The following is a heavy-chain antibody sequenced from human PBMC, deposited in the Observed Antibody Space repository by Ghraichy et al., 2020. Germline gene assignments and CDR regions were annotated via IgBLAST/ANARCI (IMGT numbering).Heavy chain of an antibody. D-gene: IGHD6-19*01. J-gene: IGHJ4*02. CDR1: GFTFSSYS. CDR3: ASLPTGYSSGWYDY. V-gene: IGHV3-48*02. Sequence: GGSLRLSCAASGFTFSSYSMNWVRQAPGKGLEWVSYISSSSSTIYYADSVKGRFTISRDNAKNSLYLQMNSLRDEDTAVYYCASLPTGYSSGWYDYWGQVTLVTVSS. CDR2: ISSSSSTI.